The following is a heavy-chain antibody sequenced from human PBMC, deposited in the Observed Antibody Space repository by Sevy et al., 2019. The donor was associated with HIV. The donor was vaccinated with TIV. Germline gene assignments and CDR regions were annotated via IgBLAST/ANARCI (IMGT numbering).Heavy chain of an antibody. V-gene: IGHV3-30-3*01. D-gene: IGHD1-1*01. CDR2: ISYDGSNK. CDR1: GFTFSSFS. Sequence: GGYLRLSCAASGFTFSSFSMHCVRQAPGKGLEWVATISYDGSNKYYADSVKGRFTISRDNSKNSLYLQMNSLRAEDTAVYCCALERLFSNVAEYFQNWGQGTTVTVSS. CDR3: ALERLFSNVAEYFQN. J-gene: IGHJ1*01.